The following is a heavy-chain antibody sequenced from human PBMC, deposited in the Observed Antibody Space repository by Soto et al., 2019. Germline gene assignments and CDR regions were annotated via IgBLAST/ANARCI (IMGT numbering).Heavy chain of an antibody. V-gene: IGHV1-69*01. CDR1: GGTFSSYA. D-gene: IGHD1-26*01. CDR3: ARAAVGGPGLYGMDV. J-gene: IGHJ6*02. CDR2: IIPIFGTA. Sequence: QVQLVQSWAEVRKPGSSVKVSCKASGGTFSSYAISWVPQAPGQGLEWMGGIIPIFGTANYAQKFQGRVTITADESTSTAYMELCSLRSEDTAVYYCARAAVGGPGLYGMDVWGQGTTVTVSS.